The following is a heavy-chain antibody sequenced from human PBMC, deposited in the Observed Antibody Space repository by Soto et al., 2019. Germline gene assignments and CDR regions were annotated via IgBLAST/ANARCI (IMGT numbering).Heavy chain of an antibody. J-gene: IGHJ6*02. CDR1: GFSFSSYA. D-gene: IGHD6-6*01. V-gene: IGHV3-23*01. Sequence: EVQLLESGGGVVQPGGSLRLSCAASGFSFSSYAMNWVRQAPGKGLECVSVISGSDSSTYYADSVEGRFTISRDNSKNTLYLQMNSLRAEDTAVYYCARVLCGSSSCHYYFYGMDVWGQGTTVTVSS. CDR2: ISGSDSST. CDR3: ARVLCGSSSCHYYFYGMDV.